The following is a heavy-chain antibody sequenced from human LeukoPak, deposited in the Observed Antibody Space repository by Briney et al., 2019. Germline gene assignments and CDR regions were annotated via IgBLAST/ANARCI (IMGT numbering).Heavy chain of an antibody. CDR2: MRSKAYGGTT. J-gene: IGHJ4*02. Sequence: GGSPRLSCTASGFTFGDYAMSWFRQAPGKGLEWVGFMRSKAYGGTTEYAASVKGRFTISRDDSKSIAYLQMNSLKTEDTAVYYCTREQYYYDSSGYYYDDYWGQGTLVTVSS. D-gene: IGHD3-22*01. CDR3: TREQYYYDSSGYYYDDY. CDR1: GFTFGDYA. V-gene: IGHV3-49*03.